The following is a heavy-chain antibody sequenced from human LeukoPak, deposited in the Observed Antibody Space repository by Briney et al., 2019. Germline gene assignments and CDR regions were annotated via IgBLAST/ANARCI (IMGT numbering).Heavy chain of an antibody. CDR3: TTYSYGAFDY. J-gene: IGHJ4*02. Sequence: GGSLRLSCAASGFTFSNAWMSWVRQAPGKGLEWVGGIKSKTDGGTTDYAAPVKGRFTISRDDSKNTLYLQMNSLKTEDTAVYYCTTYSYGAFDYWGQGTLVTVSS. V-gene: IGHV3-15*01. CDR2: IKSKTDGGTT. CDR1: GFTFSNAW. D-gene: IGHD5-18*01.